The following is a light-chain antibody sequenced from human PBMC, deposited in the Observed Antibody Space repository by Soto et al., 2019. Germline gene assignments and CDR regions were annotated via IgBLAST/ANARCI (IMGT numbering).Light chain of an antibody. V-gene: IGLV2-14*03. J-gene: IGLJ1*01. CDR3: SSYTASTPFYV. Sequence: QSALTQPASVSGSPGQSITISCTGARTDVDGHDYVSWYQQHPGQAPKLIIFDVHNRPSGVSSRFSGSKSGDTASLTISGLRAEDDGDYSCSSYTASTPFYVFGTGTKVTV. CDR2: DVH. CDR1: RTDVDGHDY.